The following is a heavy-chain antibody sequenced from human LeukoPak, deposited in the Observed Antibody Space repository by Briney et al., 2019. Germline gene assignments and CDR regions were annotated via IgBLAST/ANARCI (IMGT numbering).Heavy chain of an antibody. D-gene: IGHD3-9*01. CDR3: VEGLRYFDWPDAFDI. V-gene: IGHV1-58*02. J-gene: IGHJ3*02. CDR1: GFTFTSSA. CDR2: IVVGSGNT. Sequence: GASVKVSCKASGFTFTSSAMQWVRQARGQRLEWIGWIVVGSGNTNYAQKFQERVTITRDMSTSTAYMELSSLRSEDTAVYYCVEGLRYFDWPDAFDIWGQGTMVTVSS.